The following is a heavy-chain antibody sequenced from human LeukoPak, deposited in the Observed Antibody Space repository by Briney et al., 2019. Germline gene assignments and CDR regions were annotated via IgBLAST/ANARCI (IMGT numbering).Heavy chain of an antibody. D-gene: IGHD5-18*01. CDR1: GGSISSGGYS. CDR2: IYHSGST. J-gene: IGHJ2*01. Sequence: SETLSLTCAVSGGSISSGGYSWSWIRQPPGKGLEWIGYIYHSGSTYYNPSLKSRVTISVDRSKNQFSLKLSSVTAADTAVYYCARGCSYGYISWYFDLWGRGTLVTVSS. CDR3: ARGCSYGYISWYFDL. V-gene: IGHV4-30-2*01.